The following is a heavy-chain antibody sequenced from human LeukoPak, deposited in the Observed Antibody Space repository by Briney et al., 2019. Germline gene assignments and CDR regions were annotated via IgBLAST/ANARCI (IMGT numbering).Heavy chain of an antibody. D-gene: IGHD3-16*01. CDR3: ASDRGGTNWFDP. J-gene: IGHJ5*02. V-gene: IGHV4-31*03. CDR1: GGSISSGGYY. Sequence: SQTLSLTCTVSGGSISSGGYYWSWIRQHPGKGLEGIGYIYYSGSTYYNPSLKSRVTISVDTSKNQFSLKLSSVTTTAPSVYYCASDRGGTNWFDPWGQGTLVTVSS. CDR2: IYYSGST.